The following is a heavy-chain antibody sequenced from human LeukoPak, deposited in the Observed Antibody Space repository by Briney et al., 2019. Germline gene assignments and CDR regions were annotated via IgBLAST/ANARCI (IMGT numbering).Heavy chain of an antibody. V-gene: IGHV4-59*08. Sequence: SETLSLTCTVSGGSISSYYWSWIRQPPGKGLEWIGYIYYSGSTNYNPSLKSRVTISVDTSKNQFSLKLSSVTAADTAVYYCARSSRILAYGMDVWGQGTTVTVSS. CDR1: GGSISSYY. J-gene: IGHJ6*02. CDR2: IYYSGST. CDR3: ARSSRILAYGMDV. D-gene: IGHD6-6*01.